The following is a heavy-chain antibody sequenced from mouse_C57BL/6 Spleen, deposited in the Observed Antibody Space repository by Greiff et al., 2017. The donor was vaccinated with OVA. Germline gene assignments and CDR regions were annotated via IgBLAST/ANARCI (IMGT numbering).Heavy chain of an antibody. J-gene: IGHJ4*01. V-gene: IGHV5-17*01. CDR3: ARPYYGNFLYAMDY. D-gene: IGHD2-10*01. Sequence: DVMLVESGGGLVKPGGSLKLSCAASGFTFSDYGMHWVRQAPEKGLEWVAYISSGSSTIYYADTVKGRFTISRDNAKNTLFLQMTSLRSEDTAMYYCARPYYGNFLYAMDYWGQGTSVTVSS. CDR2: ISSGSSTI. CDR1: GFTFSDYG.